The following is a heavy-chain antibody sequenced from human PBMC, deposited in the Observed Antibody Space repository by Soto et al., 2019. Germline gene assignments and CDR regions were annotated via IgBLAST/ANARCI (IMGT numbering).Heavy chain of an antibody. J-gene: IGHJ5*02. CDR2: IIPIFGTA. CDR3: ARRNRDSSGYYSNNWFDP. Sequence: SVKVSCKASGGTFSSYAISWVRQAPGQGLEWMGGIIPIFGTANYAQKFQGRVTITADESTSTAYMELSSLRSEDTAVYYCARRNRDSSGYYSNNWFDPWGQGTLVTVSS. D-gene: IGHD3-22*01. V-gene: IGHV1-69*13. CDR1: GGTFSSYA.